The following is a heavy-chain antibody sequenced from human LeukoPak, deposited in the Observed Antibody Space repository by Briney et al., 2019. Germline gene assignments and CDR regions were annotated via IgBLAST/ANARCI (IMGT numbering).Heavy chain of an antibody. CDR3: PRDGSGGGSYYSNDAFDI. CDR2: ISAYNGNT. Sequence: ASVKVSCKASGYTFTSYGISWVRQAPGQGLEWMGWISAYNGNTNYAQKLQGRVTMTTDTSTSTAYMELRSLRSDDTAVYYCPRDGSGGGSYYSNDAFDIWGQGTMVTVSS. V-gene: IGHV1-18*01. CDR1: GYTFTSYG. D-gene: IGHD1-26*01. J-gene: IGHJ3*02.